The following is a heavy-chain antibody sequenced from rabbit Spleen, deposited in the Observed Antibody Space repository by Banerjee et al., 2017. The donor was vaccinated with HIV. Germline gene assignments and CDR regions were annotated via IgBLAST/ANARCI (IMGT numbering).Heavy chain of an antibody. V-gene: IGHV1S47*01. D-gene: IGHD1-1*01. CDR2: IDPIFRVT. J-gene: IGHJ4*01. Sequence: EQLEESGGGQVQPGESLKLSCKASGFDFSSYGVSWVRQAPGKGLEWIGYIDPIFRVTYYATWVNGRFTISSHNAQNTLYLQLNSLTAADTATYFCVRGASSSGYYSLWGQGTLVTVS. CDR3: VRGASSSGYYSL. CDR1: GFDFSSYG.